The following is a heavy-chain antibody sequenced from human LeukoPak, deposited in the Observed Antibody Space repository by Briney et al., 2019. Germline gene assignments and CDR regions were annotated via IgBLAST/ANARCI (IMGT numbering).Heavy chain of an antibody. Sequence: SETLSLACTVSGDSISSSSYYWGWIRQPPGKGLEWIGYIYYSESTNYNPSLKSRVTISVETSKNQFSLKLSSVTAADTAVYYCARVKDPGGYYYYYYMDIWGKGNTVTVSS. J-gene: IGHJ6*03. CDR2: IYYSEST. CDR1: GDSISSSSYY. V-gene: IGHV4-39*01. D-gene: IGHD3-16*01. CDR3: ARVKDPGGYYYYYYMDI.